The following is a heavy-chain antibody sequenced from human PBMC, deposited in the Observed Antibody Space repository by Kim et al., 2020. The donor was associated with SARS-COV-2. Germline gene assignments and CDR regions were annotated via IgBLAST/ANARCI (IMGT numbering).Heavy chain of an antibody. CDR2: IKQDGSEK. Sequence: GGSLRLSCVASGFTFSSYWMTWVRQAPGKGLEGVANIKQDGSEKYYVDSVKGRFTISRDNAKNSLYLQMNNLKAEDSAVYYCARGGRFYDSWGQGTLVTVSS. D-gene: IGHD3-16*01. CDR3: ARGGRFYDS. J-gene: IGHJ4*02. CDR1: GFTFSSYW. V-gene: IGHV3-7*05.